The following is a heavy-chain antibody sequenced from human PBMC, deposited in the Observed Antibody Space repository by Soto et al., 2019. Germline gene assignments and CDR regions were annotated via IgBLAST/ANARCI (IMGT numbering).Heavy chain of an antibody. V-gene: IGHV1-69*06. J-gene: IGHJ3*02. CDR2: FIPIFGTA. CDR1: GGTFSSYA. CDR3: ATGAVRTAFDI. Sequence: SVKVSCKASGGTFSSYAISWVRQAPGQGLEWMGGFIPIFGTANYAQKFQGRVTMTADTSTDTAYMELSSLRSEDTAVYYCATGAVRTAFDIWGQGTMVTVSS. D-gene: IGHD6-6*01.